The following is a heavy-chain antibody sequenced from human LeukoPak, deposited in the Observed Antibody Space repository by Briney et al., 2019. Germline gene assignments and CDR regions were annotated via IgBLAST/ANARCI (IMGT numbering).Heavy chain of an antibody. CDR1: GFTFSNYW. V-gene: IGHV3-74*01. CDR3: ARGLTGGDYFSYYFDY. D-gene: IGHD4-17*01. CDR2: INSDGINT. Sequence: GGSLRLSCAASGFTFSNYWMHWVRQAPGKGLVWVSRINSDGINTSYADSVKGRFTISRDNAKNTLNLQMNSLRAEDTAVYYCARGLTGGDYFSYYFDYWGQGTLVTVSS. J-gene: IGHJ4*02.